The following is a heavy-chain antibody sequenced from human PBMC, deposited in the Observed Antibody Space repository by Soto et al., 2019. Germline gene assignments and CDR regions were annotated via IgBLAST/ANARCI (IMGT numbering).Heavy chain of an antibody. CDR1: GFTFGDYA. V-gene: IGHV3-49*03. CDR2: IRSKAYGGTT. Sequence: PGGSLRLSCTASGFTFGDYAMSWFRQAPGKGLEWVGFIRSKAYGGTTEYAASVKGRFTISRDDSKSIAYLQMNSLKTEDTAVYYCTRTMLSQRGYSGYDDIWFDPWGQGTLVTV. CDR3: TRTMLSQRGYSGYDDIWFDP. J-gene: IGHJ5*02. D-gene: IGHD5-12*01.